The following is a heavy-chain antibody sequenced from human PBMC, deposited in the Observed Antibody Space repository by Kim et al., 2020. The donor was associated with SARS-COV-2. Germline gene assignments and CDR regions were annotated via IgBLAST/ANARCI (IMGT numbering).Heavy chain of an antibody. CDR3: ARDIVVVVAATTYNWFDP. CDR1: GFTFSSYA. CDR2: ISYDGSNK. J-gene: IGHJ5*02. V-gene: IGHV3-30-3*01. D-gene: IGHD2-15*01. Sequence: GGSLRLSCAASGFTFSSYAMHWVRQAPGKGLEWVAVISYDGSNKYYADSVKGRFTISRDNSKNTLYLQMNSLRAEDTAVYYCARDIVVVVAATTYNWFDPWGQGTLVTVSS.